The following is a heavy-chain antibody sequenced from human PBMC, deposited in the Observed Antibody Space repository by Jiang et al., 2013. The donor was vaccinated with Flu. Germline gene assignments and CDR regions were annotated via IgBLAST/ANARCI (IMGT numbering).Heavy chain of an antibody. CDR3: ARDITIFGVVMKNYYYYYMDV. D-gene: IGHD3-3*01. CDR2: HTTGPSGI. J-gene: IGHJ6*03. V-gene: IGHV6-1*01. CDR1: NSAA. Sequence: NSAAWNWIRQSHREALSGWEGHTTGPSGIMISAVSVKSRITINPDTSKNQFSLQLNSVTPEDTAVYYCARDITIFGVVMKNYYYYYMDVWGKGTTVTVSS.